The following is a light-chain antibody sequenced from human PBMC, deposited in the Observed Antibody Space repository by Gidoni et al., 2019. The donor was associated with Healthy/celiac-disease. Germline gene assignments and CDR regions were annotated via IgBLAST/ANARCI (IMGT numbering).Light chain of an antibody. J-gene: IGKJ1*01. CDR2: AAS. Sequence: DIQMTQSPSSLSASVGDRVTITCRASQSISSYLNWYQQKPGKAPKLLIYAASSLQSGVPSRFSGSGSGTDFTINISSLQPEDFATYYWQQSYSTLWTFGQGTKVEIK. CDR1: QSISSY. CDR3: QQSYSTLWT. V-gene: IGKV1-39*01.